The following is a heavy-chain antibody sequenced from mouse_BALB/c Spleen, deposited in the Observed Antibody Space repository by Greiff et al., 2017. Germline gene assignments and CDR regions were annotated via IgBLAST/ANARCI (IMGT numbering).Heavy chain of an antibody. D-gene: IGHD1-1*01. CDR3: ARHYGYWYFDV. CDR2: IDPANGNT. Sequence: VQLKQSGAELVKPGASVKLSCTASGFNIKDTYMHWVKQRPEQGLEWIGRIDPANGNTKYDPKFQGKATITADTSSNTAYLQLSSLTSEDTAVYYCARHYGYWYFDVWGAGTTVTVSS. J-gene: IGHJ1*01. V-gene: IGHV14-3*02. CDR1: GFNIKDTY.